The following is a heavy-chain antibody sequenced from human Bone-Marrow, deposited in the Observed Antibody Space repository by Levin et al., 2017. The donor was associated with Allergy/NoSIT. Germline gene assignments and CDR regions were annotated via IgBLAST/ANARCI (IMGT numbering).Heavy chain of an antibody. CDR2: ISSSSSSI. D-gene: IGHD1-1*01. CDR3: ARDASGYN. Sequence: GESLKISCAASGFTFSSYSMNWVRQAPGKGLEWVSYISSSSSSIYYADSVKGRFTISRDNAKNSLYLQMNSLRAEDTAVYYCARDASGYNWGQGTLVTVSS. V-gene: IGHV3-48*01. CDR1: GFTFSSYS. J-gene: IGHJ4*02.